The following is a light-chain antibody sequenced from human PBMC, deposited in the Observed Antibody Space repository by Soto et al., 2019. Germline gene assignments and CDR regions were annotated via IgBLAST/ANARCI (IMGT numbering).Light chain of an antibody. CDR1: QSISSTY. CDR2: GAS. J-gene: IGKJ2*01. Sequence: EIVLTQSPGTLSLSPGERATLSCRASQSISSTYLAWYQQKPGQAPRLLMFGASNRATGFPDRFSGSGSGTDFTLTISRLETEDFAVYFCQQYGGSPLFTFGQGTKLEIK. V-gene: IGKV3-20*01. CDR3: QQYGGSPLFT.